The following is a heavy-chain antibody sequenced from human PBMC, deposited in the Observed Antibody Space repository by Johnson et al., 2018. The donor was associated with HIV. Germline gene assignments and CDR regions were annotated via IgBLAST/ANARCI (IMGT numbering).Heavy chain of an antibody. CDR3: AREAIAAADSNAFDI. D-gene: IGHD6-13*01. CDR1: GFIVSSKY. J-gene: IGHJ3*02. Sequence: VQLVESGGGLIQPGGSLRLSCAASGFIVSSKYMSWVRQAPGKGLEWVSGINWNSVITAYADSVKGRFTISRDNAKNSLYLQMNSLRAEDTALYYCAREAIAAADSNAFDIWGQGTMVTVSS. CDR2: INWNSVIT. V-gene: IGHV3-20*04.